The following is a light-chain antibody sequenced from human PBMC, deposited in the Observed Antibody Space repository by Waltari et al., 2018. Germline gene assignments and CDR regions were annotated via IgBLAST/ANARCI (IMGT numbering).Light chain of an antibody. CDR2: EAS. J-gene: IGKJ1*01. CDR1: QSISRY. Sequence: EIVLPQSPGTLSLSPGEIATLSCRASQSISRYLVWYQQKPGQAPRLLIYEASRRATGIPDRFSGSGSGTDFSLTISRLEPEDFAVYYCQNYERLPATFGQGTKVEIK. CDR3: QNYERLPAT. V-gene: IGKV3-20*01.